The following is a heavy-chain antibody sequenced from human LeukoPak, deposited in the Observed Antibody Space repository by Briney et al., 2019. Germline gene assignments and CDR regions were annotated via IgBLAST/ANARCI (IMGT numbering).Heavy chain of an antibody. Sequence: GGSLRLSCAASGFTFDDYAMHWVRHAPGKGLEWVSGISWNSGSIGYPDSVKGRFTISRNNSKNTLYLQMNTLRSEDTAVYYCARDPRGPIGFDSSGRDSFDYWGQGTLVTVSS. D-gene: IGHD3-22*01. CDR1: GFTFDDYA. J-gene: IGHJ4*02. CDR2: ISWNSGSI. V-gene: IGHV3-9*01. CDR3: ARDPRGPIGFDSSGRDSFDY.